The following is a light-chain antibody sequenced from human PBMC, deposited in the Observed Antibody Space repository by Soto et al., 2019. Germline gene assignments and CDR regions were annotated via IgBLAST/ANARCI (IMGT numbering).Light chain of an antibody. CDR3: SSYTSSSTLGV. Sequence: QSALTQPASVSGSPGQSITISCTGTSSDVGGYNYFSWYQQHPAKAPNLIIYDVSNRPSGVSNRFSGSNSGNTASLTICGRQAEDEADYYCSSYTSSSTLGVFGTGTKVTVL. V-gene: IGLV2-14*01. J-gene: IGLJ1*01. CDR2: DVS. CDR1: SSDVGGYNY.